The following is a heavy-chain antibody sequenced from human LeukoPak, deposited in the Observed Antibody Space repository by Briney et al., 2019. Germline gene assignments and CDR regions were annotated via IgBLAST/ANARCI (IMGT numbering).Heavy chain of an antibody. J-gene: IGHJ5*02. CDR3: ARASLGPRVWFDP. D-gene: IGHD3-16*01. Sequence: ASVKVSCKASGYTFTSYGISWVRQVPGQGLEWMGWISGYNVNTNYVQKLQGRVTMTTDTSTSTAYMDLRSLRSDDTAVYYCARASLGPRVWFDPGGGGTLVTVSS. CDR2: ISGYNVNT. V-gene: IGHV1-18*01. CDR1: GYTFTSYG.